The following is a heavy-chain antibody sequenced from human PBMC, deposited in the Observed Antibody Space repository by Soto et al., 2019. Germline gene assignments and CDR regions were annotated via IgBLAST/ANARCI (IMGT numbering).Heavy chain of an antibody. CDR1: GFTFSSYG. V-gene: IGHV3-23*01. J-gene: IGHJ4*02. Sequence: EVQLLESGGGLVQPGGSLRLSCAASGFTFSSYGMSWVRQAPGKGLEWVSGISGSGGSTYYADSVKGRFTISRDNPKNTLYLQMNSLRAEDTAVYYCAKEGRYSSSRGDFDYWGQGTLVTVSS. CDR2: ISGSGGST. D-gene: IGHD6-13*01. CDR3: AKEGRYSSSRGDFDY.